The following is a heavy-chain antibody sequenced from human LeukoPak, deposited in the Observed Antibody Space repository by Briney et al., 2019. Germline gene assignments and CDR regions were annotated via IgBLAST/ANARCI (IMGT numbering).Heavy chain of an antibody. CDR1: GFRFSRHD. V-gene: IGHV3-30*04. J-gene: IGHJ5*02. CDR2: VSYDGTSE. CDR3: AKALPDHDSGKDNWFDP. Sequence: PGRSLRLSCGASGFRFSRHDMHWVRQSPGKGLEWVAAVSYDGTSEKYEDSVKGRFTISRDNSKSTLYLQMISLRVEDTALYYCAKALPDHDSGKDNWFDPWGQGTQVIVSS. D-gene: IGHD3-10*01.